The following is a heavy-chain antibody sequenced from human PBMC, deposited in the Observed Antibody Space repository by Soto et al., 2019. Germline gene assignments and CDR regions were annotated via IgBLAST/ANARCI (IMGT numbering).Heavy chain of an antibody. Sequence: XSVKVSCKASVYTFISYGISWVRQAPGQGLEWMGWISAYNGNTNYAQKVQGRVTMTTDTSTSTAYMELRSLRSDDTAVYYCARIWYCGGDCYSDAFDIWGQGTMVTVSS. CDR2: ISAYNGNT. J-gene: IGHJ3*02. CDR1: VYTFISYG. V-gene: IGHV1-18*01. D-gene: IGHD2-21*02. CDR3: ARIWYCGGDCYSDAFDI.